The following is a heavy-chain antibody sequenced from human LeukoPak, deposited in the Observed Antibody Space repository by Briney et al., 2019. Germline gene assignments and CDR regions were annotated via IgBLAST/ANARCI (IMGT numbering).Heavy chain of an antibody. J-gene: IGHJ4*02. D-gene: IGHD6-13*01. V-gene: IGHV3-21*01. CDR1: GFTFSSYS. CDR2: ISSSSSYI. CDR3: ARDSSSWSYFDY. Sequence: PGGSLRLSCAASGFTFSSYSMNWVRQAPGKGLEWVSSISSSSSYIYYADSVKGRFTISRDNAKNSLYLQMNSLRAEDTAVYYCARDSSSWSYFDYWSQGTLVTVSS.